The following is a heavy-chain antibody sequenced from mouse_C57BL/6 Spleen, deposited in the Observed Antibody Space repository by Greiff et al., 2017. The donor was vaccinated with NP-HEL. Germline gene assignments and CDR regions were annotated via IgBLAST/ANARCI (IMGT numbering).Heavy chain of an antibody. CDR1: GYSFTGYY. CDR3: ARLGSSGGYYFDD. J-gene: IGHJ2*01. CDR2: INPSTGGT. Sequence: VQLKQSGPELVKPGASVKISCKASGYSFTGYYMNWVKQSPEKSLEWIGEINPSTGGTTYNQKFKAKATLTVDKSSSTAYMQLKSLTSEDSAVYYCARLGSSGGYYFDDWGQGTTLTVSS. D-gene: IGHD3-2*02. V-gene: IGHV1-42*01.